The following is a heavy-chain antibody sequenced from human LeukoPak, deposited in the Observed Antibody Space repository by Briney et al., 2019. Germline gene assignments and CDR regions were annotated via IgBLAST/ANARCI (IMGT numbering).Heavy chain of an antibody. J-gene: IGHJ3*02. Sequence: SQTLSLTCTVSGDSISSGGYYWSWIRQHPGKGLEWIGYIYYSGSTYYNPSLKSRVTISVDPSKNQFSLKLSSVTAADTAVYYCARSNWGLTAFDIWGQGTMVTVSS. D-gene: IGHD7-27*01. CDR1: GDSISSGGYY. CDR3: ARSNWGLTAFDI. V-gene: IGHV4-31*03. CDR2: IYYSGST.